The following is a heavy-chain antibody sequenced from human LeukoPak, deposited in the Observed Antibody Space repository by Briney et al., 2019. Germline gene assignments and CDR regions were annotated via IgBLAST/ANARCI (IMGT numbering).Heavy chain of an antibody. V-gene: IGHV3-21*01. Sequence: GGSLRLSCAASGLTFTRYSMSGVRQAPGKGLEWVSSISTSSGYIYYADSVMGRFTISRDNAKNSLYLQMNSLRPEDTAVYYCASSDYVWGKPFYFDYWGQGTPVTVSS. CDR2: ISTSSGYI. J-gene: IGHJ4*02. D-gene: IGHD3-16*01. CDR1: GLTFTRYS. CDR3: ASSDYVWGKPFYFDY.